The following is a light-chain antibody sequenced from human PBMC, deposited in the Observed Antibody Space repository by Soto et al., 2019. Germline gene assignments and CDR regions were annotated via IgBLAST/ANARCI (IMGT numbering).Light chain of an antibody. CDR3: GSYTSSSTLV. CDR1: SSDVGGYNY. V-gene: IGLV2-14*01. Sequence: QSALTQPTSVSGSTGKSITISCTGTSSDVGGYNYVSWYQQHPGKAPKLMIYEVSNRPSEVSNRFSGSKSANTASLTISGLQAEDEADYYCGSYTSSSTLVFGTGTKLTV. CDR2: EVS. J-gene: IGLJ1*01.